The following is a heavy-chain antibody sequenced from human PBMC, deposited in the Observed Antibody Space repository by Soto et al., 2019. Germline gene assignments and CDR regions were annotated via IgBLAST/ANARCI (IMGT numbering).Heavy chain of an antibody. J-gene: IGHJ4*02. Sequence: XETLSRTCTVSGGSISSYEWSWIRQPPGKGLEWIGYIYYSGSTNYNPSLKSRVTISVDTSKNQFSLKLSSVTAADTAVYYCARINDNDFWSGYSFDYWGQGTLVTVSS. CDR3: ARINDNDFWSGYSFDY. CDR1: GGSISSYE. D-gene: IGHD3-3*01. V-gene: IGHV4-59*01. CDR2: IYYSGST.